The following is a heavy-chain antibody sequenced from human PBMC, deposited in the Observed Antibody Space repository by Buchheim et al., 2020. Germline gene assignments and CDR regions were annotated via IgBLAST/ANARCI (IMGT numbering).Heavy chain of an antibody. CDR2: IYTSGST. D-gene: IGHD3-3*01. V-gene: IGHV4-61*02. J-gene: IGHJ6*02. CDR3: ARVTYYDFWSGYYYYGMDV. Sequence: QVQLQESGPGLVKPSQTLSLTCTVSGGSISSGSYYWSWIRQPAGKGLEWIGRIYTSGSTNYNPSLKSRVTISVDTSKNQFSLKLSSVTAADTAVYYCARVTYYDFWSGYYYYGMDVWGQGTT. CDR1: GGSISSGSYY.